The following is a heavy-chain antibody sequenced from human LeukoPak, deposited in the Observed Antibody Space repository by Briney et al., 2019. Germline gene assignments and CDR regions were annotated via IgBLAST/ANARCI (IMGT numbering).Heavy chain of an antibody. V-gene: IGHV4-61*02. CDR3: ARDCYGSGSYYNRFYAFDI. J-gene: IGHJ3*02. CDR1: GGSVSSSSYC. Sequence: PSQTLSLTCTVSGGSVSSSSYCWSWIRQPAGKGLEWIGRISTSGSTNYNPSLKSRVTISVDTSKNQFSLKLSSVTAADTAVYYCARDCYGSGSYYNRFYAFDIWGQGTMVTVSS. CDR2: ISTSGST. D-gene: IGHD3-10*01.